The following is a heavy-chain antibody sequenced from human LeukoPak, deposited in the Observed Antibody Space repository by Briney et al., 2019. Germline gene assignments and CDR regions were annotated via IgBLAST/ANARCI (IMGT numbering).Heavy chain of an antibody. CDR2: ISYDGSNK. D-gene: IGHD4-11*01. CDR3: AREVTTPDY. CDR1: GFTFSSYS. Sequence: GGSLRLSCAASGFTFSSYSMNWVRQAPGKGLEWVAVISYDGSNKYYADSVKGRFTISRDNSKNTLYLQMNSLRAEDTAVYYCAREVTTPDYWGQGTLVTVSS. J-gene: IGHJ4*02. V-gene: IGHV3-30*03.